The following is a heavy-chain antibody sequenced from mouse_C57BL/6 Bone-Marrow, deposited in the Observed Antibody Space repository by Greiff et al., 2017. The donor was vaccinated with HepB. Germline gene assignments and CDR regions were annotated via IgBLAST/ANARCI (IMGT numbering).Heavy chain of an antibody. D-gene: IGHD1-2*01. CDR3: ASEDCTTAVIAY. J-gene: IGHJ4*01. Sequence: EVHLVESGGDLVKPGGSLKLSCAASGFTFSSYGVSWVRQTPDKRLEWVATISSGGSYTYYPDSVKGRFTISRDNTKNILYLQMSSLKSEDTAMYCGASEDCTTAVIAYWGQGTLVTVSS. CDR2: ISSGGSYT. V-gene: IGHV5-6*01. CDR1: GFTFSSYG.